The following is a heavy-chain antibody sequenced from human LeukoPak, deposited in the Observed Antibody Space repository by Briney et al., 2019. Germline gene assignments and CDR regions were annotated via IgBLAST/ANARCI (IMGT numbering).Heavy chain of an antibody. V-gene: IGHV4-38-2*02. Sequence: PSETLSLTCTVSGYSISGGYYWGWIRQPPGRGLEWIGTIFQSVSTYYNPSLKSRVTISVDMSKNQFSLKLSSVTAADTAVYYCARDSSGWIGYFDYWGQGTLVTVSS. CDR1: GYSISGGYY. CDR3: ARDSSGWIGYFDY. J-gene: IGHJ4*02. CDR2: IFQSVST. D-gene: IGHD6-19*01.